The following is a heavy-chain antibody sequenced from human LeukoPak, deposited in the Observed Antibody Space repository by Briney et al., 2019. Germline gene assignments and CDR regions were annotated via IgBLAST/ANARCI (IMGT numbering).Heavy chain of an antibody. V-gene: IGHV3-23*01. CDR3: AKAPVLRYFVDATPSGLFDY. Sequence: GGSLGLSCAASGFTFSSYAMSWVRQAPGKGLEWVSAISGSGGSTYYADSVKGRFTISRDNSKNTLYLQMNSLRAEDTAVYYCAKAPVLRYFVDATPSGLFDYWGQGTLVTVSS. J-gene: IGHJ4*02. D-gene: IGHD3-9*01. CDR2: ISGSGGST. CDR1: GFTFSSYA.